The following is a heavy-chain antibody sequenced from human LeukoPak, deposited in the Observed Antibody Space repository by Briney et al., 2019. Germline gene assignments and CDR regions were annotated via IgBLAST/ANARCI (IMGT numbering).Heavy chain of an antibody. CDR2: IKSKTDGGTT. CDR1: GFTYTNAW. D-gene: IGHD2-8*01. J-gene: IGHJ4*02. V-gene: IGHV3-15*01. CDR3: TTDEWS. Sequence: GGSLRLSCAASGFTYTNAWMSWVRQAPGKGLECVGHIKSKTDGGTTEYAASVKGRFIISRDDSKNTLDLQMNSLKVEDTAVYYCTTDEWSWGQGTLVTVSS.